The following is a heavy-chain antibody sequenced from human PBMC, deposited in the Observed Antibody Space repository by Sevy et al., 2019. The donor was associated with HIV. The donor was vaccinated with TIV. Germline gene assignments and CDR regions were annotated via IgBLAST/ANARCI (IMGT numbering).Heavy chain of an antibody. J-gene: IGHJ6*02. CDR3: ANAYSGSYSHSYLYALDV. CDR1: GFSFSYYG. V-gene: IGHV3-30*18. Sequence: GGSLRLSCIGSGFSFSYYGIHWVRQAPGKGLDWVALISHDGINEYYADSVKGRFTISRDNSKNTVYLEMNSLGNDYTAIYFCANAYSGSYSHSYLYALDVWGQGTTFTVSS. CDR2: ISHDGINE. D-gene: IGHD1-26*01.